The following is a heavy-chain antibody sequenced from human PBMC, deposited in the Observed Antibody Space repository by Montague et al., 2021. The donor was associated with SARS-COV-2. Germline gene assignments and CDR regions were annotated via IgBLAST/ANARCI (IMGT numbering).Heavy chain of an antibody. CDR1: GFSLSTSGMC. CDR3: ARGIGWRSRVIFDP. Sequence: PALGKPTQTLTLTCTFSGFSLSTSGMCVSWVCQPPGKALEWLALIDRDDEYYNTSLKTRLTISKDTSKNQVVLTLTNMDPVDTATYFCARGIGWRSRVIFDPWGQGTLVTVSS. CDR2: IDRDDE. V-gene: IGHV2-70*20. J-gene: IGHJ5*02. D-gene: IGHD1-26*01.